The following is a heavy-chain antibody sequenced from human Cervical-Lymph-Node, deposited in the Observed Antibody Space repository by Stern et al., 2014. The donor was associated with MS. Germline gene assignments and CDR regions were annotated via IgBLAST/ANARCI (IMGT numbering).Heavy chain of an antibody. CDR1: GASISTYY. J-gene: IGHJ4*02. Sequence: QLQLQESGPGLVKPSETLSLTCTVSGASISTYYWSWIRQPPGKGLEWIGYFYYSGSTHYNPSLKSRVTISIDTSKNQFSLHLSSVTAADTAVYYCARFMGVIQAFDYWGQGTQVTVSS. V-gene: IGHV4-59*01. CDR2: FYYSGST. D-gene: IGHD3-10*01. CDR3: ARFMGVIQAFDY.